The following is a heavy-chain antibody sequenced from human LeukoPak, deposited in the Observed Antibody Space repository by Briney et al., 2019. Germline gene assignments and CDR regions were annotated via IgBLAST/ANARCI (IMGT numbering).Heavy chain of an antibody. V-gene: IGHV4-59*01. CDR1: GGSIGSYY. D-gene: IGHD3-22*01. CDR3: ARDYYGGWFDP. J-gene: IGHJ5*02. Sequence: PSETLSLTCTVSGGSIGSYYWSWIRQPPGKGLEWIGYIYYSGSTNYNPSLKSRVTISVDTSKNQFSLKLSSVTAADTAVYYGARDYYGGWFDPWGQGTLVTVSS. CDR2: IYYSGST.